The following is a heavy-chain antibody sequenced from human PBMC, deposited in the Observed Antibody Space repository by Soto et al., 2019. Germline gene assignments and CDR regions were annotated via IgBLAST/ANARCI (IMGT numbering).Heavy chain of an antibody. CDR2: ISYDGSYK. CDR3: ARDQTGITTVGSGRIDD. CDR1: GFTFSSYA. V-gene: IGHV3-30-3*01. D-gene: IGHD6-13*01. J-gene: IGHJ4*02. Sequence: QVQLVESGGGVVQPGKSLRLSCAASGFTFSSYALHWVRQAPGKGLECVAIISYDGSYKYYADSVKGRFTISRDNSKNTLYLQMNSLRADDTAVYYCARDQTGITTVGSGRIDDWGQGTLVTVSS.